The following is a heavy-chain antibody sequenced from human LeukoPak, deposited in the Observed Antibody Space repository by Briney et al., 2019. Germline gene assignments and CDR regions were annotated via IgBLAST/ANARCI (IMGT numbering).Heavy chain of an antibody. D-gene: IGHD6-19*01. CDR2: INPNSGGT. Sequence: ASVKVSCKASGYTFTGYYMHWVRQAPGQGLEWMGWINPNSGGTYYAQKFQGRVTMTRDTSISTAYMELSRLRSDDTAVYYCARTYSSGWYWNYWGQGTLVTVSS. CDR1: GYTFTGYY. V-gene: IGHV1-2*02. J-gene: IGHJ4*02. CDR3: ARTYSSGWYWNY.